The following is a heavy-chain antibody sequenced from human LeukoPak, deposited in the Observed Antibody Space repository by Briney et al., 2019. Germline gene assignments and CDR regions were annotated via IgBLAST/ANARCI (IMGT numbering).Heavy chain of an antibody. CDR2: IYYSGNT. Sequence: KPSKTLSLTCTVSGGSISSHYWSWIRQPPGKGLEWIGYIYYSGNTNYNPSVKSRVTISVDTSKNQFPLKLSSATAADTAVYYCARAGGIVATGVYYYYYYRDIWGKRATVTVSS. D-gene: IGHD5-12*01. V-gene: IGHV4-59*11. CDR1: GGSISSHY. CDR3: ARAGGIVATGVYYYYYYRDI. J-gene: IGHJ6*03.